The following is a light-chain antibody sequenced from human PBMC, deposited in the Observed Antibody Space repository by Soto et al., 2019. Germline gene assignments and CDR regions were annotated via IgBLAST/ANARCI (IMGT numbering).Light chain of an antibody. CDR1: TAAVTSGHY. CDR3: SLSYSGAVV. V-gene: IGLV7-46*01. Sequence: QAVVTQEPSLSVSPGGTVTLTFDSNTAAVTSGHYPYWFQQKPGQAPRTLIYDTSNKHSWTPARFSGSLLGGKAALTLSGAQPEAEAEYYCSLSYSGAVVFGGGTKLTVL. J-gene: IGLJ2*01. CDR2: DTS.